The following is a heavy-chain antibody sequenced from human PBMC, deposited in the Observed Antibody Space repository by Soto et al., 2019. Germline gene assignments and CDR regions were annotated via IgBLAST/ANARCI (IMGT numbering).Heavy chain of an antibody. D-gene: IGHD3-22*01. V-gene: IGHV4-39*01. CDR2: IHYTGST. CDR3: ASRSSMIEVF. Sequence: PSETLSLTCTVSGGSISSSSYYWGWIRQPPGKGLEWIGSIHYTGSTYYNPSLKSRVTISVDTSKNQFSLNLSSVTAADTAVYYCASRSSMIEVFWGQGTLVTVSS. CDR1: GGSISSSSYY. J-gene: IGHJ4*02.